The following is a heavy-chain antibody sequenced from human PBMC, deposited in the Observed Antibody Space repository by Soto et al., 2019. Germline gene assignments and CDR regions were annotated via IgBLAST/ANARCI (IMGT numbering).Heavy chain of an antibody. CDR1: GYTFTSYA. J-gene: IGHJ5*02. CDR2: INAGNGNT. Sequence: ASVKVSCKASGYTFTSYAMHWVRQAPGQRLEWMGWINAGNGNTKYSQKFQGRVTITRDTSASTAYMELSSLRSEDTAVYYCARSTGSYYVWFDPRAQGTPVTVSS. CDR3: ARSTGSYYVWFDP. V-gene: IGHV1-3*01. D-gene: IGHD1-26*01.